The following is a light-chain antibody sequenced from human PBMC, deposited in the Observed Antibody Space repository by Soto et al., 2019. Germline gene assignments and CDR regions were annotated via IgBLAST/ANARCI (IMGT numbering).Light chain of an antibody. V-gene: IGKV3-20*01. Sequence: EFVLTQSPGTLSLSPGERATLSCRASQSVSSSYLAWYQQKPGQAPRLLIYGASSRATGIPDRFSGSGSGTDFTLTISRLEPEDFAVYYCQQYGSSRITFGQGTRLEIK. J-gene: IGKJ5*01. CDR2: GAS. CDR1: QSVSSSY. CDR3: QQYGSSRIT.